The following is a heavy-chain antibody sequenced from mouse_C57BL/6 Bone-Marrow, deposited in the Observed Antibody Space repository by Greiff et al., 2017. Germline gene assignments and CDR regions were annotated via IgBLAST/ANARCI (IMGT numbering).Heavy chain of an antibody. CDR3: ARASNWDGAY. CDR2: ISDGGSYT. V-gene: IGHV5-4*01. D-gene: IGHD4-1*01. CDR1: GFTFSSYA. J-gene: IGHJ3*01. Sequence: DVHLVESGGGLVKPGGSLKLSCAASGFTFSSYAMSWVRQTPEKRLEWVATISDGGSYTYYPDNVKGRFTISRDNAKNNLYLQMSHLKSEDTAMYYCARASNWDGAYWGQGTLVTVSA.